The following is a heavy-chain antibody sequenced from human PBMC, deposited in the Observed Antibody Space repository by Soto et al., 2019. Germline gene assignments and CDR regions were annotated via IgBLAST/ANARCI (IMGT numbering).Heavy chain of an antibody. CDR2: IYWDDDK. CDR3: ARLMGAMWGGG. Sequence: QITLKESGPTVVKPTQTLTLTCNVSGFSLTTSAVAVGWIRQPPGKALEWLTLIYWDDDKRYSPSLKSRLTITRDTSKNQVVLTMTNMDPVDTAKYYWARLMGAMWGGGWGQGALVTVSS. CDR1: GFSLTTSAVA. J-gene: IGHJ4*02. V-gene: IGHV2-5*02. D-gene: IGHD3-16*01.